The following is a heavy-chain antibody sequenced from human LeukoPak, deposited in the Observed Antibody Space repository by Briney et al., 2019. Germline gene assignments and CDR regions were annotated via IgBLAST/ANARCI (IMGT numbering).Heavy chain of an antibody. CDR2: IKQDGSEK. CDR3: ARDNPPDY. J-gene: IGHJ4*02. CDR1: GFTFSSSW. Sequence: GGSLRLSCVASGFTFSSSWMSWVRQAPGKGLEWVANIKQDGSEKSYVGSVRGRFSISRDNAKNSLYLQLNSLRAEDTALYYCARDNPPDYWGQGTLVTVSS. V-gene: IGHV3-7*03.